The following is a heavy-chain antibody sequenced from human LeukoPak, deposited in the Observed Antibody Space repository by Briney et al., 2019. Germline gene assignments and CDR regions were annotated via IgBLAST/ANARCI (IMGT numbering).Heavy chain of an antibody. V-gene: IGHV4-59*01. CDR3: ARVTAGDYLHYYYGMDV. CDR1: LGSISSYY. Sequence: SETLSLTCTVSLGSISSYYWSWIRQPPGKGLESIGYIYYSGSTNYNPSLKSRVTISVDTSKNQFSLKLSSVTAADTAVYYCARVTAGDYLHYYYGMDVWGKGTTVTVSS. J-gene: IGHJ6*04. CDR2: IYYSGST. D-gene: IGHD4-17*01.